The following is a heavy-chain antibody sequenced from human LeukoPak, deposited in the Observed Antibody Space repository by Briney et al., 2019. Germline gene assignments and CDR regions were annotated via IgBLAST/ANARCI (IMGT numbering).Heavy chain of an antibody. V-gene: IGHV1-2*02. CDR2: INPNSGGT. D-gene: IGHD2-2*01. Sequence: RASVKVSCKASGYTFSDYYIHWVRQAPGQGLEWMGWINPNSGGTNYAQKFQGRVTMTRDTSISTAYMELSRLRSDDTAVYHCAREDCSRPSCFVEYWGQGTLVTVSS. CDR1: GYTFSDYY. J-gene: IGHJ4*02. CDR3: AREDCSRPSCFVEY.